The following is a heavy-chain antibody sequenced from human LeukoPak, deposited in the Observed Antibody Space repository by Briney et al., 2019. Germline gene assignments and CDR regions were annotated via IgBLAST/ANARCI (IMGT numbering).Heavy chain of an antibody. D-gene: IGHD3-10*01. CDR3: AIGLAYYGWGFLADY. Sequence: GWALTLSCPASGFTFSNFGMHSVRQAPAKRLEGVAVISYDGPNKYYADSVKGRFTISRDNCKKTLYLQMTSVRPEDTAVYYCAIGLAYYGWGFLADYWGRGTLVTVSS. CDR2: ISYDGPNK. V-gene: IGHV3-30*03. CDR1: GFTFSNFG. J-gene: IGHJ4*02.